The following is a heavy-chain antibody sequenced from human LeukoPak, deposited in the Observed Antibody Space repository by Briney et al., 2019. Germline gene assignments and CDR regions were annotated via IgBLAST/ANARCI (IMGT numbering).Heavy chain of an antibody. J-gene: IGHJ4*02. CDR1: GFTFSSYA. CDR2: ISGSVGST. D-gene: IGHD6-6*01. Sequence: GFLRLSCAASGFTFSSYAMSWVRQAPGKGLEWVSAISGSVGSTYYADSVKGRFTISRDNSKNTLYLQMNSPRAEDTAVYYCAKFYSIAARRDYWGQGTLVTVSS. V-gene: IGHV3-23*01. CDR3: AKFYSIAARRDY.